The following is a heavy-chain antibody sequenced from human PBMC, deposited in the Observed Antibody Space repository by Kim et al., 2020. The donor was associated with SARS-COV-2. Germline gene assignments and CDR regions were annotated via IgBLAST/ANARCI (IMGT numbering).Heavy chain of an antibody. V-gene: IGHV3-11*05. J-gene: IGHJ6*02. Sequence: GGSLRLSCAASGFTFSDYYMTWIRQAPGKGLEWVSYISSGSTSRDYADSVKGRFTISRDNVKNSLYLQMNSLRAEDTAVYYCVRGGGGILLSLEELGEHMDVWGQGTTVSVSS. CDR2: ISSGSTSR. CDR3: VRGGGGILLSLEELGEHMDV. CDR1: GFTFSDYY. D-gene: IGHD3-10*01.